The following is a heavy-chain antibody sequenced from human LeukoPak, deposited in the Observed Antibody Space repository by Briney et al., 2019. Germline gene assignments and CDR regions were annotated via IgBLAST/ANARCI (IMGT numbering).Heavy chain of an antibody. J-gene: IGHJ4*02. CDR3: ARLAAGSDYFDY. V-gene: IGHV3-7*04. D-gene: IGHD6-13*01. CDR1: GFPFSRYW. CDR2: IKPDGSEK. Sequence: GGSLRRSCAASGFPFSRYWMSWVRQAPGKGLEWVANIKPDGSEKHYVDSVKGRFTFSRDNAKNSLYLQMNGLRAEDMAVYYCARLAAGSDYFDYWGQGTLVTVSS.